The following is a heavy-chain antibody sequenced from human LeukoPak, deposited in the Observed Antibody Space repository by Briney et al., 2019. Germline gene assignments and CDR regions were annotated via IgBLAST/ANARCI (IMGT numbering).Heavy chain of an antibody. CDR2: IYNNDIT. Sequence: PSQTLSLTCSVSGGSVSSGGFYWSWVRQRPGKGLEWVGHIYNNDITYYSPSLKSRLTISIDTSNNLFSLRLASATAADTALYYCARVNHERVGSTQITPPREFDFWGQGALVTVSS. D-gene: IGHD1-26*01. CDR3: ARVNHERVGSTQITPPREFDF. CDR1: GGSVSSGGFY. V-gene: IGHV4-31*03. J-gene: IGHJ4*02.